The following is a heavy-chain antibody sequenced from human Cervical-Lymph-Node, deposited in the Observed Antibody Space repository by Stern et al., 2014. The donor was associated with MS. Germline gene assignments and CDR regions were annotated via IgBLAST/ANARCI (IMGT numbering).Heavy chain of an antibody. D-gene: IGHD1-1*01. CDR3: VKANWKGYRRCFDP. V-gene: IGHV3-23*04. CDR1: GFIFTSYE. Sequence: VQLVESGGALVQPGGSLRLSCAASGFIFTSYEMSWVRQAPGTGLEWVSGISGRGDSTNYADPVKGRVTISRDSSTNTVDLQMHSLRVDDTAVYYCVKANWKGYRRCFDPWGPGTLVTVSS. J-gene: IGHJ5*01. CDR2: ISGRGDST.